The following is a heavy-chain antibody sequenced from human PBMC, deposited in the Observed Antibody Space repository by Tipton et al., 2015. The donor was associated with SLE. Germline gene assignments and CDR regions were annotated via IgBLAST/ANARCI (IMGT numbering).Heavy chain of an antibody. Sequence: TLSLTCAVYGGSLSGYYWSWIRQPPGKGLEWIGEINHSGSTNYNPSLKSRVTISVDTSKNQFSLKLSSVTAADTAVYYCARLRYFDWLLDYWGQGTLVTVSS. CDR2: INHSGST. J-gene: IGHJ4*02. V-gene: IGHV4-34*01. D-gene: IGHD3-9*01. CDR1: GGSLSGYY. CDR3: ARLRYFDWLLDY.